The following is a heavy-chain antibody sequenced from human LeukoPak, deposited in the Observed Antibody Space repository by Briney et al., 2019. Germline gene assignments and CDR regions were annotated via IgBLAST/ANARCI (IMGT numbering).Heavy chain of an antibody. D-gene: IGHD6-19*01. CDR1: GYNSTNYW. J-gene: IGHJ6*03. CDR3: ARLRGIAVAGMYYYYYMDV. Sequence: AASLKISCKASGYNSTNYWIGWVRHTAGKGLGWMGIIYTGDSATKYSPSFQGQVTISADKSISTDYLQWSSLKASDTAMYFCARLRGIAVAGMYYYYYMDVWGKGTTVTV. CDR2: IYTGDSAT. V-gene: IGHV5-51*01.